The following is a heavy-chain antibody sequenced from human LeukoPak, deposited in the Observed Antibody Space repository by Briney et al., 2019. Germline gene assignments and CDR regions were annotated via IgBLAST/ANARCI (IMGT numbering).Heavy chain of an antibody. D-gene: IGHD1-1*01. V-gene: IGHV4-59*08. CDR2: IYYSGST. J-gene: IGHJ4*02. CDR3: VSTTGTVPKYDY. Sequence: GSLRLSCAASGFTFSNAWMSWVRQPPGKGLEWIGYIYYSGSTNYNPSLKSRVTISVDTSKNQFSLKLSSVTAADTAVYYCVSTTGTVPKYDYWGQGTLVTVSS. CDR1: GFTFSNAW.